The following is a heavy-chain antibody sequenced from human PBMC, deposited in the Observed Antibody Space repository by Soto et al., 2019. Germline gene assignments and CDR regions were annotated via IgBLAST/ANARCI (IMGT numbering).Heavy chain of an antibody. J-gene: IGHJ4*02. D-gene: IGHD3-3*01. CDR1: GFTFSSYG. CDR2: ISYDGSNK. V-gene: IGHV3-30*18. CDR3: AKGPAYYDFWSGDWGVGFDY. Sequence: QVQLVESGGGVVQPGRSLRLSCAASGFTFSSYGMHWVRQAPGKGLEWVAVISYDGSNKYYADSVKGRFTISRDNSKNTLYLQMNSLRAEDTAVYYCAKGPAYYDFWSGDWGVGFDYWGQGTLVTVSS.